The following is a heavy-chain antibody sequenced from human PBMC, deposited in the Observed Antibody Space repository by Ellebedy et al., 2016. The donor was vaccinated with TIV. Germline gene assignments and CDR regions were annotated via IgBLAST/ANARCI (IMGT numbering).Heavy chain of an antibody. CDR2: IKQDGSEI. V-gene: IGHV3-7*03. CDR3: ARDAYHYAMDV. J-gene: IGHJ6*02. CDR1: GFTFSNYW. Sequence: PGGSLRLSCAVSGFTFSNYWMSWARQAPGKGLEWVATIKQDGSEIHYVDSVKGRFTISRDNAKKSLYLQMNSLRVEDTALYYCARDAYHYAMDVWGQGTTVTVSS.